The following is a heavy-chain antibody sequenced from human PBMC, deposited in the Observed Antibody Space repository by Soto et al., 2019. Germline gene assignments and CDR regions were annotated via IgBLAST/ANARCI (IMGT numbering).Heavy chain of an antibody. Sequence: SETLSLTCAVSGGSISSGGYSWSWIRQPPGKGLEWIGYIYHSGSTYYNPSLKSRVTISVDRSKNQFSLKLSSVTAADTPVYYCARLGQLAGVAYWGQGTLVTVSS. J-gene: IGHJ4*02. CDR1: GGSISSGGYS. CDR3: ARLGQLAGVAY. D-gene: IGHD6-6*01. V-gene: IGHV4-30-2*01. CDR2: IYHSGST.